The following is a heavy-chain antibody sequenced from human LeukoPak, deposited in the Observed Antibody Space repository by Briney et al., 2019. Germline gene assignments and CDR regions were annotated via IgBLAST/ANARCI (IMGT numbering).Heavy chain of an antibody. J-gene: IGHJ4*02. D-gene: IGHD3-10*01. Sequence: ASVKVSCKASGYTFTYYYIHWMRQAPGQGLEWMGWINTNTGNPTYAQGFTGRFVFSLDASVSTAYLQISSLKAEDTAVYYCARGYYGSGSYYNDDYWGQGTLVTVSS. V-gene: IGHV7-4-1*02. CDR1: GYTFTYYY. CDR3: ARGYYGSGSYYNDDY. CDR2: INTNTGNP.